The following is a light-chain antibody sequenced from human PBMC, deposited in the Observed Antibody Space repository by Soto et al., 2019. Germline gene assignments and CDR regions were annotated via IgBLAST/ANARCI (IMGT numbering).Light chain of an antibody. V-gene: IGKV3-15*01. CDR3: QQYNNWPIT. CDR1: QSVSTY. J-gene: IGKJ5*01. Sequence: EIVLTQSPATLSLSPGERATLSCRASQSVSTYLAWYQQKPGQAPRLLIYGAFTRATGVPARFSGSGSGTEFTLTISSLQSEDFAVYYCQQYNNWPITFGQGTRLEIK. CDR2: GAF.